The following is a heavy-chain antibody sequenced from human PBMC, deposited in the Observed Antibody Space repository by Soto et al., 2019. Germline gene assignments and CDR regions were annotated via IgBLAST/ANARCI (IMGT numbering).Heavy chain of an antibody. CDR1: GFTFSSYG. V-gene: IGHV3-33*01. D-gene: IGHD3-22*01. Sequence: GSLRLSCAASGFTFSSYGMHWVRQAPGKGLEWVAVIWYDGSNKYYADSVKGRFTISRDNSKNTLYLQMNSLRAEDTAVYYCARGYYDSSGWNPFYYYYGMDVWGQGTTVTVSS. CDR3: ARGYYDSSGWNPFYYYYGMDV. J-gene: IGHJ6*02. CDR2: IWYDGSNK.